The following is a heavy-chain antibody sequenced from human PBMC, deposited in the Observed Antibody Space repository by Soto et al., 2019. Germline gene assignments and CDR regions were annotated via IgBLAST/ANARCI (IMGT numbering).Heavy chain of an antibody. CDR1: GFTFDDYG. J-gene: IGHJ4*02. Sequence: EVQLVESGGGVVRPGGSLRRPCAASGFTFDDYGMSWVRQAPGKGLEWVYGITWNGGSTGYADSVKGRFTISRDYAKNALCLQMNSLRAEDTALYHCARGWGYSGYDSVGFVYWFQGTLVTVSS. CDR3: ARGWGYSGYDSVGFVY. V-gene: IGHV3-20*01. CDR2: ITWNGGST. D-gene: IGHD5-12*01.